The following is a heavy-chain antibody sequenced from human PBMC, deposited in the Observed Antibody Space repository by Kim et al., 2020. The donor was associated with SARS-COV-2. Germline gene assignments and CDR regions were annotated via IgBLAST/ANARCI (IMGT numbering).Heavy chain of an antibody. CDR3: AGVSSGWLAYYYYMDV. Sequence: SVKGRFTISRDNAKNSLYLQMNSLRAEDTAVYYCAGVSSGWLAYYYYMDVWGKGTTVTVSS. J-gene: IGHJ6*03. V-gene: IGHV3-7*04. D-gene: IGHD6-19*01.